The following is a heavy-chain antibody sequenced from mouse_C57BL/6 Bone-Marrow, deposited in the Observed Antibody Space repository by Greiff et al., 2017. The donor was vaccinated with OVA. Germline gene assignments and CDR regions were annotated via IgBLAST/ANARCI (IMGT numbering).Heavy chain of an antibody. Sequence: EVQVVESGGGLVQSGRSLRLSCATSGFTFSDFYMEWVRQAPGKGLEWIAASRNKANDYTTEYSASVKGRFIVSRDTSQSILYLQMNALRAEDTAIYYCARDFWYFDVWGTGTTVTVSS. V-gene: IGHV7-1*01. CDR3: ARDFWYFDV. CDR1: GFTFSDFY. J-gene: IGHJ1*03. CDR2: SRNKANDYTT.